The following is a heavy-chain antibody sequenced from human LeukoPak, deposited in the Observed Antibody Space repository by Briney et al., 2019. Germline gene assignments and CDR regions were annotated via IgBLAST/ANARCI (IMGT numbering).Heavy chain of an antibody. Sequence: GGSLRLSCAASGFTFSSYAMSWVRQAPGKGLEWVSVFSGSGGSTYYADSVKGRFTISRDNSKNTLYLQMNGLRAEDTAVYYGAKEIYGDSTGGRFQHWGQGTRVTVSS. CDR3: AKEIYGDSTGGRFQH. V-gene: IGHV3-23*01. D-gene: IGHD4-17*01. CDR2: FSGSGGST. CDR1: GFTFSSYA. J-gene: IGHJ1*01.